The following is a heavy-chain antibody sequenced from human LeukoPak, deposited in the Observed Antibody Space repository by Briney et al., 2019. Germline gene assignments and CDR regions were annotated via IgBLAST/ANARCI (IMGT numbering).Heavy chain of an antibody. D-gene: IGHD5-18*01. J-gene: IGHJ4*02. CDR1: GFTFSSFE. V-gene: IGHV3-48*03. Sequence: TGGSLRFSCAASGFTFSSFEMNWVRKAQGKGLEWVSYISTSARTIFYADSVKGRFTISRDNAKNSLYLQMNSLRAEDTAVYYCAKTLDRGYSYGYLDYWGQGTLVTVSS. CDR3: AKTLDRGYSYGYLDY. CDR2: ISTSARTI.